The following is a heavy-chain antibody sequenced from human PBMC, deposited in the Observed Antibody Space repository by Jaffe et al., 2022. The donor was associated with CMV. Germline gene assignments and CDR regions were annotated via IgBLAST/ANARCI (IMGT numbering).Heavy chain of an antibody. V-gene: IGHV3-9*01. J-gene: IGHJ3*02. CDR2: ISWNSGSI. CDR1: GFTFDDYA. CDR3: AKAGGYCSGGSCYGPDAFDI. Sequence: EVQLVESGGGLVQPGRSLRLSCAASGFTFDDYAMHWVRQAPGKGLEWVSGISWNSGSIGYADSVKGRFTISRDNAKNSLYLQMNSLRAEDTALYYCAKAGGYCSGGSCYGPDAFDIWGQGTMVTVSS. D-gene: IGHD2-15*01.